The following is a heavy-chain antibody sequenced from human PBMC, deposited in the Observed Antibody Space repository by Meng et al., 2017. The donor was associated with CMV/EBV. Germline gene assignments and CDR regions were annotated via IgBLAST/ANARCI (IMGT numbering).Heavy chain of an antibody. CDR2: ISYDGSNK. CDR1: GFTFSSYA. J-gene: IGHJ4*02. V-gene: IGHV3-30-3*01. Sequence: GGSLRLSCAASGFTFSSYAMHWVRQAPGKGLEWVAVISYDGSNKYYADSVKGRFTISRDNSKNTLYLQMNSLRAEDTAVYYCAAGLETQEYYFDYWGQGTLVTVSS. CDR3: AAGLETQEYYFDY. D-gene: IGHD3/OR15-3a*01.